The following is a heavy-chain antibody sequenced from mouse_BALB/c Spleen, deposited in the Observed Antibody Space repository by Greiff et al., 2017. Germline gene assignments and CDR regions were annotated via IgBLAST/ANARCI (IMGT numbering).Heavy chain of an antibody. CDR2: INPYNGDT. Sequence: VQLQQPGAELVKPGASVKISCKASGYSFTGYFMNWVKQSHGKSLEWIGRINPYNGDTFYNQKFKGKATLAVDKSSSTAHMELLSLTSEDSAVYYCGRGAYYGSSSFDYWGQGTTLTVSS. D-gene: IGHD1-1*01. CDR1: GYSFTGYF. J-gene: IGHJ2*01. V-gene: IGHV1-37*01. CDR3: GRGAYYGSSSFDY.